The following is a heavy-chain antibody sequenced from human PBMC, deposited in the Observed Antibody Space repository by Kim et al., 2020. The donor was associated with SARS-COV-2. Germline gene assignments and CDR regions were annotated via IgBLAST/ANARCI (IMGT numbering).Heavy chain of an antibody. Sequence: GGSLRLSCAASGFTFSDYYMSWIRQAPGKGLEWVSYISSSSSYTNYADSVKGRFTISRDNAKNSLYLQMNSLRAEDTAVYYCARETPLAAAGEGGWGQGTLVTVSS. V-gene: IGHV3-11*05. J-gene: IGHJ4*02. CDR3: ARETPLAAAGEGG. CDR1: GFTFSDYY. CDR2: ISSSSSYT. D-gene: IGHD6-13*01.